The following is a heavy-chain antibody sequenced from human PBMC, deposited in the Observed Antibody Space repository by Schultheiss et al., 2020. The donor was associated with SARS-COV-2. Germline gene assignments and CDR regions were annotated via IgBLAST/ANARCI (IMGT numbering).Heavy chain of an antibody. V-gene: IGHV1-2*04. CDR2: INPNSGGT. CDR1: GYTFTSYG. CDR3: ARSGATGYYYYMDV. Sequence: ASVKVSCKASGYTFTSYGISWVRQAPGQGLEWMGWINPNSGGTNYAQKFQGWVTMTRDTSISTAYMELSRLRSDDTAVYYCARSGATGYYYYMDVWGKGTTVTVSS. D-gene: IGHD3-10*01. J-gene: IGHJ6*03.